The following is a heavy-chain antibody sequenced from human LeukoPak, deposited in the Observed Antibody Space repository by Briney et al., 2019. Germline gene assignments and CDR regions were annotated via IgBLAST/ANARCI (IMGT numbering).Heavy chain of an antibody. J-gene: IGHJ6*01. D-gene: IGHD3-3*01. CDR3: AKMEGHPLPKSPMDV. CDR1: GFTFSGFA. CDR2: ISGSGDNT. V-gene: IGHV3-23*01. Sequence: PGGSLRLSCAASGFTFSGFAMSWVRRTPGKGLEWVSGISGSGDNTLYAASVKGRFTISRDNSKNTLYLEMNSLRAEDTAIYYCAKMEGHPLPKSPMDVWGQGTTVTVSS.